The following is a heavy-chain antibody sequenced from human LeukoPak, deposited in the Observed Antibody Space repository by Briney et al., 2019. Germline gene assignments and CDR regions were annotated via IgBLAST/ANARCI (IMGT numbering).Heavy chain of an antibody. CDR2: INHSGST. V-gene: IGHV4-34*01. CDR1: GGSFSGYY. Sequence: SETLSLTCAVYGGSFSGYYWSWIRQPPGKGLEWIGEINHSGSTNYNPSLKSRVTISVDTSKNQFSLKLSSVTAADTAVYYCATRDRYVPPRYYYGMDVWGQGTTVTVSS. CDR3: ATRDRYVPPRYYYGMDV. J-gene: IGHJ6*02. D-gene: IGHD1-1*01.